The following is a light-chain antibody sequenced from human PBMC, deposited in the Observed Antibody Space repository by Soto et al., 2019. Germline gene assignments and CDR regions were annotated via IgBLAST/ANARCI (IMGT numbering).Light chain of an antibody. Sequence: DLQMTQSPSTLSASGGDRVTITCRASQSISTWLAWYQQKPGKAPTLLIYKASNLQSWVPSSFSGSGSGTEFTLTISSLQPDDFATYYCQQYSTYSRAFGQGTKVEIK. CDR3: QQYSTYSRA. CDR2: KAS. J-gene: IGKJ1*01. V-gene: IGKV1-5*03. CDR1: QSISTW.